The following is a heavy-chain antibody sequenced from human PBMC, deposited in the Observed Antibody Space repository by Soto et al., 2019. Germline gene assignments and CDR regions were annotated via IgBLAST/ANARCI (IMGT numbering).Heavy chain of an antibody. CDR2: TYYRSKWYN. V-gene: IGHV6-1*01. J-gene: IGHJ6*02. CDR1: GDSVSSNSAA. Sequence: SQTLSLTCAISGDSVSSNSAAWNWIRQSPSRGLEWLGRTYYRSKWYNDYAVSVKSRITINPDTSKNQFSLQLNSVTPADTAVYYCARVRYDDGSGYYYYGMDFWGQGTTVTVSS. CDR3: ARVRYDDGSGYYYYGMDF. D-gene: IGHD3-10*01.